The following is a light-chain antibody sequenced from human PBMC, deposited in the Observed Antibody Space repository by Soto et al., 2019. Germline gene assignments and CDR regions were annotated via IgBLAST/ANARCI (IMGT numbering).Light chain of an antibody. J-gene: IGLJ3*02. CDR2: STF. CDR1: TGAVNSDHF. CDR3: LLHYSGVWV. V-gene: IGLV7-43*01. Sequence: QTVVTQEPSLTVSPGGTVTLTCASSTGAVNSDHFSNWFQQKPGQAPRSLIYSTFRKHSWTPARFSGSLLGDKAALTLSGVQPEEEAAYYRLLHYSGVWVFGGWTKLTVL.